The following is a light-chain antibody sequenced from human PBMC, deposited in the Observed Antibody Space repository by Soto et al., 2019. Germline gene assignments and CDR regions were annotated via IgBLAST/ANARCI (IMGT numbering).Light chain of an antibody. CDR2: GAS. Sequence: EIVMTQSPATLSVSPGERATLSCRASQSISNNKLAWYQQKPGQAPRLLIYGASTRANGIPARFSGSGSGTEFTLTISSLQSEDFAVYYCQQSNDWWTFAQGTKVEIK. J-gene: IGKJ1*01. V-gene: IGKV3-15*01. CDR3: QQSNDWWT. CDR1: QSISNN.